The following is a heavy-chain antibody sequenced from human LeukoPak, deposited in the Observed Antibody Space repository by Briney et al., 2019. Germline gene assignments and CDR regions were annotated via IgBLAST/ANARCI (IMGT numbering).Heavy chain of an antibody. CDR2: ISWNSGSI. J-gene: IGHJ5*02. V-gene: IGHV3-9*01. CDR3: ARAPITMIRGVGNWFDP. Sequence: GGSLRLSCAASGFTFSSYAMHWVRQAPGKGLEWVSGISWNSGSIDYADSVKGRFTISRDNAKNSLYLQMNSLRTEDTALYYCARAPITMIRGVGNWFDPWGQGTLVTVSS. CDR1: GFTFSSYA. D-gene: IGHD3-10*01.